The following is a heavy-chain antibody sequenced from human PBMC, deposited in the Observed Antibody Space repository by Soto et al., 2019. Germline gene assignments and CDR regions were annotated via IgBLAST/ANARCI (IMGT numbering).Heavy chain of an antibody. V-gene: IGHV4-61*01. CDR2: IYYSGST. CDR1: GGSVSSGSYY. Sequence: SWETLSLTCTVSGGSVSSGSYYWSWIRQPPGKGLEWIGYIYYSGSTNYNPSLKSRVTISVDTSKNQFSLKLSSVTAADTAVYYCARDRRDGYNSSYAFDIWGQGTMVTVSS. D-gene: IGHD5-12*01. J-gene: IGHJ3*02. CDR3: ARDRRDGYNSSYAFDI.